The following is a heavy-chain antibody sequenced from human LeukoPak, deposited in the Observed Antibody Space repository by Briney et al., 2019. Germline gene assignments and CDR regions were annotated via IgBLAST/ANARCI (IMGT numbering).Heavy chain of an antibody. D-gene: IGHD3-10*01. V-gene: IGHV4-34*01. CDR2: INHSGST. J-gene: IGHJ6*03. CDR1: VGSFSGYY. CDR3: ARGYYGSGSHCCHMDV. Sequence: SETLSLTCAVYVGSFSGYYWSWIRQPPGKGLEGIGEINHSGSTNYNSSLKRRVTISVDPSKNQFSLKLSSVTAADTAVYYCARGYYGSGSHCCHMDVWGKGTTITVS.